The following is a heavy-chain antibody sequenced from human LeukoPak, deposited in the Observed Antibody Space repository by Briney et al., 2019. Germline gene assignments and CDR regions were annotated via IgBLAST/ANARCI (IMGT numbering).Heavy chain of an antibody. V-gene: IGHV3-66*01. CDR3: ARGGDPVYFDD. Sequence: GGSLRLSCAASGFTVSRNDMSWVRQAPGKGLEWVSVIYSGGSSFYADSVKGRFSISRDKSKNTIFLQMNSLRAEDMAVYYSARGGDPVYFDDWGQGTLVTVSS. CDR1: GFTVSRND. D-gene: IGHD3-10*01. J-gene: IGHJ4*02. CDR2: IYSGGSS.